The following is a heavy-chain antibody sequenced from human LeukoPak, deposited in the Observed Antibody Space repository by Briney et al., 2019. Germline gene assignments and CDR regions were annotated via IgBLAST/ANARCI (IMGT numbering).Heavy chain of an antibody. CDR1: GFTFSSFG. Sequence: GGTLRLSCAASGFTFSSFGMSWVCQAPGKGLDWVSTIIGRGGSTYYADSVKGRFTISRDNSKNTLYLQMNSLRAEDTAVYYCAKDRSIRGSFDYWGQGTLVTVSS. CDR3: AKDRSIRGSFDY. J-gene: IGHJ4*02. D-gene: IGHD3-10*01. V-gene: IGHV3-23*01. CDR2: IIGRGGST.